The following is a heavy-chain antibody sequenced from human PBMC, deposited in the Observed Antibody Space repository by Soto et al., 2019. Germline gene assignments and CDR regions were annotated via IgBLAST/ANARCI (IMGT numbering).Heavy chain of an antibody. CDR3: ARDPAGDDAFDI. J-gene: IGHJ3*02. CDR2: IIPILGIA. CDR1: GGTFSRYT. Sequence: QVQLVQSGAEVKKPGSSVKVSCKASGGTFSRYTISWVRQAPGQGLEWMGKIIPILGIANYAQKCQGRVTXXAXXSTSTAYMELSSLRSEDTAVYYCARDPAGDDAFDIWGQGTMVTVSS. V-gene: IGHV1-69*02. D-gene: IGHD2-2*01.